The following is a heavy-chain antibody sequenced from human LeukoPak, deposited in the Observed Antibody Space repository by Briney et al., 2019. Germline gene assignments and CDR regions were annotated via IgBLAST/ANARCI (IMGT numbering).Heavy chain of an antibody. CDR1: AFTVSSNH. V-gene: IGHV3-66*01. Sequence: GGSLRLSCAASAFTVSSNHMSWVRQAAGKGLEWVSVIYSGGGTYYADSVKGRFTISRDNSKNTLYLQMNSLRAEGTAVYYCARGPTSSLAFDYWGQGTLVTVSS. D-gene: IGHD3-16*02. CDR3: ARGPTSSLAFDY. CDR2: IYSGGGT. J-gene: IGHJ4*02.